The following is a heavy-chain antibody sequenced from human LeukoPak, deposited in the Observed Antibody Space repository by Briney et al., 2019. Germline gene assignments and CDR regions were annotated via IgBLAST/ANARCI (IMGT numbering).Heavy chain of an antibody. J-gene: IGHJ3*02. V-gene: IGHV3-21*01. Sequence: GGSLRLSCEASGFTFSTYNMNWVRQAPGKRLEWVSSITSTSSYVFYADSVKGRFTISRDNAKNSLYLQMNSLRAEDTAVYYCARAKRNGFDIWGQGTMVTVSS. CDR2: ITSTSSYV. CDR3: ARAKRNGFDI. CDR1: GFTFSTYN.